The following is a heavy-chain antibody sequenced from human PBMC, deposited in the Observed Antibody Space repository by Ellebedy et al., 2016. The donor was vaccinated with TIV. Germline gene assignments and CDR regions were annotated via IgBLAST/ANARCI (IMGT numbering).Heavy chain of an antibody. CDR1: GGPFSGYY. CDR3: AGAYLGDPHWFDP. J-gene: IGHJ5*02. Sequence: MPGGSLRLSCGVYGGPFSGYYWSWIRQLPGKGLEWLGEINHSGSTNYNPSVKSRITMSVDTHRAQFSLKLSSVTAADTAIYFCAGAYLGDPHWFDPWGQGIPVIVSS. D-gene: IGHD3-16*01. CDR2: INHSGST. V-gene: IGHV4-34*10.